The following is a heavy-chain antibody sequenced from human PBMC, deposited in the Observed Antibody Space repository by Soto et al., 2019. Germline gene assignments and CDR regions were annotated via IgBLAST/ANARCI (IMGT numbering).Heavy chain of an antibody. Sequence: GGFPRLSRPASGFSLCDYSLKSVRQAPGKGLEWVSFIDLSGTTTYYRDSVKGRFTIFKDKSMNTVYLQMNSLTVEDAAVYYCTKERVPDGIYSFDYWGQGALVTVSS. V-gene: IGHV3-23*03. CDR2: IDLSGTTT. CDR1: GFSLCDYS. D-gene: IGHD2-15*01. CDR3: TKERVPDGIYSFDY. J-gene: IGHJ4*02.